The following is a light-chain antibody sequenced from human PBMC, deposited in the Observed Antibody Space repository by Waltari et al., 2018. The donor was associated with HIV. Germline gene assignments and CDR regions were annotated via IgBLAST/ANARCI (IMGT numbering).Light chain of an antibody. V-gene: IGLV2-14*01. CDR1: SSDDGGYNS. J-gene: IGLJ2*01. Sequence: QSALTQPASVSGSPGQSITISCTGTSSDDGGYNSVSWYHQNPGKDPKLMIYEVSNRPSGVSNRFSGSKSGNTASLTISGLQAEDEADYYCSSYTSSSTLVFGGGTKLTVL. CDR2: EVS. CDR3: SSYTSSSTLV.